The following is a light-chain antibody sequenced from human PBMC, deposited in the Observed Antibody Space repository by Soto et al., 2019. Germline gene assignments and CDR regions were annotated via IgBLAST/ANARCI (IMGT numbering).Light chain of an antibody. CDR3: CSYAGRSTLV. CDR2: EGS. CDR1: SSDVGSYNL. Sequence: QSALTQPASVSGSPGQSITISCTGSSSDVGSYNLFSWHQQYPGKAPKLMIYEGSKRPSGVSNRCSGSKSGNTASLTISGLQAEDEADCYCCSYAGRSTLVFGGGTKLTVL. J-gene: IGLJ3*02. V-gene: IGLV2-23*01.